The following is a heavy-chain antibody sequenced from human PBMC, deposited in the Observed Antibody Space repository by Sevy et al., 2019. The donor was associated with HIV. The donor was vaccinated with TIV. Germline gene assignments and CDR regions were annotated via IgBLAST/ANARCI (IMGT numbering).Heavy chain of an antibody. V-gene: IGHV3-15*07. J-gene: IGHJ6*02. D-gene: IGHD1-26*01. CDR3: TWDHDYYYGMNV. CDR2: IKSKGGGGTI. Sequence: GGSLRLSCAASGFTFTNAWMNWVRQAPGKGLESVGRIKSKGGGGTIDYAAPVKGRFSISRDDSKNTLYLQMNSLKIEDTALYYCTWDHDYYYGMNVWGQGTTVTVSS. CDR1: GFTFTNAW.